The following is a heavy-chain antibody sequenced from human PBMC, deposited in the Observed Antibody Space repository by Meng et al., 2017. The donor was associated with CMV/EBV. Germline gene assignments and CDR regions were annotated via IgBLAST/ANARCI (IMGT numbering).Heavy chain of an antibody. CDR3: ARGVGATGKADY. D-gene: IGHD1-26*01. CDR2: INHSGST. J-gene: IGHJ4*02. Sequence: QGPLPQWGAGLLKPSETLSLPCAVYGGSFSGYYWSWIRQPPGKGLEWIGEINHSGSTNYNPSLKSRVTISVDTSKNQFSLKLSSVTAADTAVYYCARGVGATGKADYWGQGTLVTVSS. V-gene: IGHV4-34*01. CDR1: GGSFSGYY.